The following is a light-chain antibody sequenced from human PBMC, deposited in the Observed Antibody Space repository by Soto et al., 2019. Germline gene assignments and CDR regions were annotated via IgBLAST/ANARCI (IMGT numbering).Light chain of an antibody. CDR2: AAS. J-gene: IGKJ5*01. Sequence: DIQMTQSPSSLSASVGDRVTITCRASESIARHLNWYQQKPGKAPNLLIYAASSLQNGVPSRFRGGGSGTDFTLTINNLQPEDFATYYRQQTYSTLSISFGPGTRLEIK. V-gene: IGKV1-39*01. CDR3: QQTYSTLSIS. CDR1: ESIARH.